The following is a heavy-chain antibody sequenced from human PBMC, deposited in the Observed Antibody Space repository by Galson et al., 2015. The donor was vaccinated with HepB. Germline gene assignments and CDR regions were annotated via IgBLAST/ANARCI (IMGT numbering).Heavy chain of an antibody. CDR1: GGSISSGSYY. J-gene: IGHJ6*04. V-gene: IGHV4-61*02. CDR2: IYTSGST. D-gene: IGHD3-10*01. CDR3: ARDIARGVFSPHMDV. Sequence: LSLTCTVSGGSISSGSYYWSWIRQPAGKGLEWIGRIYTSGSTNYNPSLKSRVTMSVDTSKNQFSLKLSSVTAADTAVYYCARDIARGVFSPHMDVWGKGTTVTVSS.